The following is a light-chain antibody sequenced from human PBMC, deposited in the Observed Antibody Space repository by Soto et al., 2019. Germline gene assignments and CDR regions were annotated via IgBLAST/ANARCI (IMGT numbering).Light chain of an antibody. CDR2: EVS. Sequence: QSALTQPASVSGSPGQSITISCTGTNSDVGAFNFVFWYQQHPGKAPKLIIYEVSHRPSGVSNRFSGSKSGNTASLTISGLQAEDEADYYCTSYTSTSHYVFGTGTKLTVL. V-gene: IGLV2-14*01. CDR3: TSYTSTSHYV. CDR1: NSDVGAFNF. J-gene: IGLJ1*01.